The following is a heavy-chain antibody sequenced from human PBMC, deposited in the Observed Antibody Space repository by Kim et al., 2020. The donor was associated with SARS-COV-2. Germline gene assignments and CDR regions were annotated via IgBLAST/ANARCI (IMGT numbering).Heavy chain of an antibody. J-gene: IGHJ6*02. Sequence: GGSLRLSCAASGFNFNNFGMHWVRQAPGKGLERVALISYEGSKKYYADSLKGRFTISRDSSKNTLYLQMDSLRPEDTAVYFCAKDKSFFMTTFGGESGGMDVWGQGTTVTVSS. CDR2: ISYEGSKK. CDR3: AKDKSFFMTTFGGESGGMDV. CDR1: GFNFNNFG. V-gene: IGHV3-30*18. D-gene: IGHD3-16*01.